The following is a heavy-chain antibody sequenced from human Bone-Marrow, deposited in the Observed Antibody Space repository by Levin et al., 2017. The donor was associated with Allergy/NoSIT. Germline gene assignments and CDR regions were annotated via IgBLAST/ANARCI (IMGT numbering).Heavy chain of an antibody. J-gene: IGHJ4*02. CDR2: IRSTAYGGAT. D-gene: IGHD3-10*01. Sequence: GGSLRLSCRAFGFTFGDFAMTWYRQAPGKGLEWVGVIRSTAYGGATEYAASVKDRFIMSRDDSQSIAYLQMNSLKIDDTAVYYCVYGAGSPSYWGQGALVTVSS. CDR3: VYGAGSPSY. V-gene: IGHV3-49*03. CDR1: GFTFGDFA.